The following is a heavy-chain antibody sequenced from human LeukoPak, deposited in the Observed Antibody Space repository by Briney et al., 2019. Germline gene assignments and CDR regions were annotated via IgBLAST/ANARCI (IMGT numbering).Heavy chain of an antibody. J-gene: IGHJ6*02. D-gene: IGHD1-26*01. Sequence: GASVKVSCKASGGTFSSYAISWVRQAPGQGLGWMGGIIPIFGTANYAQKFQGRVTITADESTSTAYMELSSLRSEDTAVYYCARGPGPYLDVWGQGTTVTASS. V-gene: IGHV1-69*13. CDR1: GGTFSSYA. CDR2: IIPIFGTA. CDR3: ARGPGPYLDV.